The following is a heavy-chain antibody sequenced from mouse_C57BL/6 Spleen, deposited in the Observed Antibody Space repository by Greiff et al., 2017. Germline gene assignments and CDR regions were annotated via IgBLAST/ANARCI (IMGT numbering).Heavy chain of an antibody. CDR3: AYGNYYFDY. V-gene: IGHV1-64*01. D-gene: IGHD2-1*01. CDR2: IHPNSGST. CDR1: GYTFTSYW. Sequence: QVQLQQPGAELVKPGASVKLSCKASGYTFTSYWMHWVKQRPGQGLEWIGMIHPNSGSTNYNEKFTSKATLTVDKSSSTAYMQLSSLTSEDSAVYYCAYGNYYFDYWGQGTTLTVSS. J-gene: IGHJ2*01.